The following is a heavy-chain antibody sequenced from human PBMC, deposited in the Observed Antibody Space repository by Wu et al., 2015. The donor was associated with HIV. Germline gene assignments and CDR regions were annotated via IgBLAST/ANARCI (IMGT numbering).Heavy chain of an antibody. Sequence: QVQLVQSGAEVKKPGSSMKVSCKASGDTFSNYNINWVRHVPGQGPEWMGGVIPIFGTTSYAQKFQGRVTINTDESTSTAYMELSSLRSEDTALYYCARANSGDSLGYFDYWGQGTLVTVSS. CDR1: GDTFSNYN. V-gene: IGHV1-69*05. CDR3: ARANSGDSLGYFDY. CDR2: VIPIFGTT. J-gene: IGHJ4*02. D-gene: IGHD5-18*01.